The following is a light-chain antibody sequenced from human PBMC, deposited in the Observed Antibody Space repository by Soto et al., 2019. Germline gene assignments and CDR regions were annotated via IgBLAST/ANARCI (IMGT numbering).Light chain of an antibody. V-gene: IGLV1-40*01. CDR1: SSNIGAGYD. Sequence: QSVLTKPPSVSRAPGQRVTIACTGSSSNIGAGYDVHWYQQLPGTAPKLLIYGNSNRPSGVPDRFSGSKSGTSASLAITGLQAEDEADYYCQSYDSSLSGYVFGTGTKLTVL. CDR3: QSYDSSLSGYV. CDR2: GNS. J-gene: IGLJ1*01.